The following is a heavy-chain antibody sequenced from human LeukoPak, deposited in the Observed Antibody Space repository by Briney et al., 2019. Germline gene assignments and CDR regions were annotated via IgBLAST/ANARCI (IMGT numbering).Heavy chain of an antibody. J-gene: IGHJ4*02. CDR3: AKRGSYSSSFTSTFDY. CDR2: INSGGAI. V-gene: IGHV3-23*01. CDR1: GFTFSDYA. D-gene: IGHD6-6*01. Sequence: GGSLRLSCAASGFTFSDYAMTWVRQAPGKGLEWVSTINSGGAINYADSVKGRFTISRDNPKNTLYLQMNSLRAEGTAVYYCAKRGSYSSSFTSTFDYWGQGTLVTVSS.